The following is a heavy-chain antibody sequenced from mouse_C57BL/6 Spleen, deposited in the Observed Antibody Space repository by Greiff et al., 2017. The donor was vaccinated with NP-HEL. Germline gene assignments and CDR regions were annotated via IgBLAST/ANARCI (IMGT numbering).Heavy chain of an antibody. CDR1: GYSITSSYD. J-gene: IGHJ3*01. V-gene: IGHV3-1*01. Sequence: VQLKESGPGMVKPSQSLSLTCTVTGYSITSSYDWHWIRHFPGNKLEWMGYISYSGSTNYNPSLKSRISITHDTSKNHFFLKLNSVTTEDTATYYCAREGDSSGPAWFAYWGQGTLVTVSA. D-gene: IGHD3-2*02. CDR3: AREGDSSGPAWFAY. CDR2: ISYSGST.